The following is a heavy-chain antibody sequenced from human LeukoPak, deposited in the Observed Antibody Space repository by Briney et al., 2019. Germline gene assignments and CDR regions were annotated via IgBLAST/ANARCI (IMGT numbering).Heavy chain of an antibody. J-gene: IGHJ4*02. V-gene: IGHV3-15*01. Sequence: PGGSLRLSCAASGFTFSNAWMSWVRQAPGKGLEWVGRIKSKTDGGTTDYAAPVKGRFTISRDDSKNTLYLQMNSLKTEDTAVYYCTTDPSNPLYYDILTGYKEFDYWGQGTLVTVPS. CDR3: TTDPSNPLYYDILTGYKEFDY. D-gene: IGHD3-9*01. CDR2: IKSKTDGGTT. CDR1: GFTFSNAW.